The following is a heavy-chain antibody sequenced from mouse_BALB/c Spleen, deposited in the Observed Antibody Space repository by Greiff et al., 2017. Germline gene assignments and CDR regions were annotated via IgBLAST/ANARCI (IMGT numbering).Heavy chain of an antibody. V-gene: IGHV3-2*02. J-gene: IGHJ4*01. D-gene: IGHD4-1*01. CDR3: ARRGNWGYAMDY. Sequence: DVKLQESGPGLVKPSQSLSLTCTVTGYSITSDYAWNWIRQFPGNKLEWMGYISYSGSTSYNPSLKSRISITRDTSKNQFFLQLNSVTTEDTATYYCARRGNWGYAMDYWGQGTSVTVSS. CDR1: GYSITSDYA. CDR2: ISYSGST.